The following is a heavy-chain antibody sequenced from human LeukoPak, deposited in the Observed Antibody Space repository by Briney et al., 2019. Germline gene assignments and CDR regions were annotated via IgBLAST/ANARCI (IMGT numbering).Heavy chain of an antibody. CDR3: ARGETYYYDSSGYYYGVYFDY. J-gene: IGHJ4*02. Sequence: SETLSLTCAVYGGSFSGYYWSWIRQPPGKGLEWIGYIYYSGSTNYNPSLKSRVTISVDTSKNQFSLKLSSVTAADTAVYYCARGETYYYDSSGYYYGVYFDYWGQGTLVTVSS. D-gene: IGHD3-22*01. CDR1: GGSFSGYY. CDR2: IYYSGST. V-gene: IGHV4-59*08.